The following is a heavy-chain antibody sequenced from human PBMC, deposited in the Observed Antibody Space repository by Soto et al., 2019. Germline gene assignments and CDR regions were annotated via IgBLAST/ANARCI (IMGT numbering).Heavy chain of an antibody. V-gene: IGHV4-59*01. J-gene: IGHJ4*02. Sequence: PSETLSLTCTVSGGSISIYYWSWIRQPPGKGLEWIGYIYYSGSTNYNPSLKSRVTLSVDTSKNQFSLKLSSVTAADTAVYYCARSGYDYYLDYWGQGTLVTVSS. CDR1: GGSISIYY. CDR3: ARSGYDYYLDY. CDR2: IYYSGST. D-gene: IGHD5-12*01.